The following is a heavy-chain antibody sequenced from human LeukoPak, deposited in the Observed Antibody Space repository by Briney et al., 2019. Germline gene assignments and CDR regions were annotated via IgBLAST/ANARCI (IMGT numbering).Heavy chain of an antibody. D-gene: IGHD6-19*01. V-gene: IGHV3-23*01. CDR3: AKRDTSGFYYFDY. J-gene: IGHJ4*02. CDR2: LSSSGGTT. Sequence: GGSLRLSCAASGFTFSTYAMSWVRQAPGKGLEWVSALSSSGGTTFYADSVRGRFTISRDNSKNTLYLQMNSLRAEDSAVYYCAKRDTSGFYYFDYWGQGTLVTVSS. CDR1: GFTFSTYA.